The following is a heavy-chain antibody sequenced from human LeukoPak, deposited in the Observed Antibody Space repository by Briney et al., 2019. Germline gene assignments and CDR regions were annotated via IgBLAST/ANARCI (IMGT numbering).Heavy chain of an antibody. D-gene: IGHD3-22*01. CDR3: ASDPNYYDSSGYSKKNYFDY. J-gene: IGHJ4*02. V-gene: IGHV1-69*05. CDR2: IIPIFGRA. Sequence: SVKVSCKASGGTFSSYAISWVRQAPGQGGEWRGGIIPIFGRANYAQKFQGRGTITTDESTSTDYMEVRRRRSEDTAVYYCASDPNYYDSSGYSKKNYFDYRGQGTLVTVSS. CDR1: GGTFSSYA.